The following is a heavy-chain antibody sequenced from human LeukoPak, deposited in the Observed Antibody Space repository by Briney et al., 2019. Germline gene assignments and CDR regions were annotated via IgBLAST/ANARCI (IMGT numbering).Heavy chain of an antibody. CDR2: ISYDGSNK. V-gene: IGHV3-30-3*01. Sequence: PGGSLRLSCAASGFTFSSYAMHWVRQAPGKGLEWVAVISYDGSNKYYADSVKGRFTISRDNAKNSLYLQMNSLRAEDTAVYYCARATTEAGISATGTAYWGQGTLVTASS. CDR1: GFTFSSYA. CDR3: ARATTEAGISATGTAY. J-gene: IGHJ4*02. D-gene: IGHD6-13*01.